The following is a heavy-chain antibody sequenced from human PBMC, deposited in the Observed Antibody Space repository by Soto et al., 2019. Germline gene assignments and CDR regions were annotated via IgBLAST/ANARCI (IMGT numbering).Heavy chain of an antibody. CDR2: INHSGST. CDR3: ARGTSGYDQNYYYYYGMDV. V-gene: IGHV4-34*01. Sequence: SETLSLTCAVYGGSFSDYYWSWIRQPPGKGLEWIGEINHSGSTNYNPSLKSRVTISVDTSKNQFSLKLSSVTAADTAVYYCARGTSGYDQNYYYYYGMDVWGQGTTVTVSS. D-gene: IGHD5-12*01. CDR1: GGSFSDYY. J-gene: IGHJ6*02.